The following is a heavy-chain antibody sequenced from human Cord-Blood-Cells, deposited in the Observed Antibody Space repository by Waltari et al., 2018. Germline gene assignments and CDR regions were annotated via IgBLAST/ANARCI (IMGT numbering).Heavy chain of an antibody. J-gene: IGHJ3*02. CDR3: ASSSRGIVVVPAASGDAFDI. CDR2: INTTTGNQ. D-gene: IGHD2-2*01. Sequence: QVQLVQSGSELKKPGASVKVSCKASGYTFTSYAMNWVRQAPGQGLEWMGWINTTTGNQTYAQGFTGRFGFSLDTSVSTAYLQISSLKAEDTAVYYCASSSRGIVVVPAASGDAFDIWGQGTMVTVSS. V-gene: IGHV7-4-1*02. CDR1: GYTFTSYA.